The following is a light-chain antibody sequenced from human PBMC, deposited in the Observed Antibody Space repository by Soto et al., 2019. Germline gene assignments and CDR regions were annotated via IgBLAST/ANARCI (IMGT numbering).Light chain of an antibody. CDR1: QTVSNY. Sequence: EIVLTQSPATPSLSPGERATLSCRASQTVSNYLLWYQQKPGQAPRLLIYDASNRATGIPARFSGSGSETDFTLTISSLEPEDVAVYYCQQRMNWPLTFGQGTRLEIK. CDR2: DAS. J-gene: IGKJ5*01. CDR3: QQRMNWPLT. V-gene: IGKV3-11*01.